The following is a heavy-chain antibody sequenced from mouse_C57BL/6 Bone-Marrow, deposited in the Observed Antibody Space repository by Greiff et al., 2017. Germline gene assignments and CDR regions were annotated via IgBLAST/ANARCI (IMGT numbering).Heavy chain of an antibody. J-gene: IGHJ3*01. D-gene: IGHD2-5*01. CDR1: GYTFTSSW. V-gene: IGHV1-61*01. CDR3: ARKSNYAWFAY. CDR2: IYPSDSET. Sequence: QVQLKQPGAELVRPGSSVKLSCKASGYTFTSSWMDWVKQRPGQGLEWIGNIYPSDSETHYNQKFKDKATLTVDKSSSTAYMQLSSLTSEDSAVYYCARKSNYAWFAYWGQGTLVTVSA.